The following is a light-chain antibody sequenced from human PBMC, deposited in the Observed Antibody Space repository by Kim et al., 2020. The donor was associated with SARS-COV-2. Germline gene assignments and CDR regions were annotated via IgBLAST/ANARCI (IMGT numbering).Light chain of an antibody. Sequence: DIQMTQSPSSLSASVGDRVTITCRASQGIRNDLGWYQQKPGKAPRRLIYAISTLQNGVPSRFSGGGSGTEFTLTINSLQPEDVATYYCLHYSGFPFAFGPGTKVDIK. V-gene: IGKV1-17*01. CDR3: LHYSGFPFA. CDR2: AIS. J-gene: IGKJ3*01. CDR1: QGIRND.